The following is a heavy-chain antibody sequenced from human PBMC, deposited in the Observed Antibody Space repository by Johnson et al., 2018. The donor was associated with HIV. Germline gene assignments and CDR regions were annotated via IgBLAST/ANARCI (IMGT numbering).Heavy chain of an antibody. CDR2: ISGSGSYR. D-gene: IGHD3-22*01. CDR1: GFTFSDYY. CDR3: ASDYSYSGGYRQRAFDI. V-gene: IGHV3-11*04. Sequence: QVQLVESGGGLVKPGGSLRLSCVASGFTFSDYYMSWIRQAPGKGLEWVSYISGSGSYRDYSDSVKGRFTISRDNAKNSLFLQMNSLRAEDTAVYYCASDYSYSGGYRQRAFDIWGQGTMVTVSS. J-gene: IGHJ3*02.